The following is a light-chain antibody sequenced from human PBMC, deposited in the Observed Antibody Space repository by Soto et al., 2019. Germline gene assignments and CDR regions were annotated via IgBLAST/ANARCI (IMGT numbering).Light chain of an antibody. V-gene: IGKV1-5*03. CDR3: QQYNSYSIT. CDR2: KAS. J-gene: IGKJ5*01. CDR1: QSISSW. Sequence: DIQMTQSPSTLSASVGDRVTITCRASQSISSWLAWYQQKPGKAPKLLIYKASSLESGVPSRFSGSGSGTAFTLTISSLQPDDFATYYCQQYNSYSITFGQGTRLEIK.